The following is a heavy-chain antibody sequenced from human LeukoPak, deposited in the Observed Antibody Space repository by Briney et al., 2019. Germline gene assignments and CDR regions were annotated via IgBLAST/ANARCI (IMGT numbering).Heavy chain of an antibody. J-gene: IGHJ4*02. D-gene: IGHD3-22*01. CDR3: AKPVNHYYDSSGYLEDY. CDR1: GFSFSSYG. CDR2: IRSDGSNK. V-gene: IGHV3-30*02. Sequence: GGSLRLSCAGSGFSFSSYGMHWVRQAPGKGLEWMAFIRSDGSNKYYADSVKGRFTISRDNSKNTLYLQMNSLRAEDTAVYYCAKPVNHYYDSSGYLEDYWGQGTLVTVSS.